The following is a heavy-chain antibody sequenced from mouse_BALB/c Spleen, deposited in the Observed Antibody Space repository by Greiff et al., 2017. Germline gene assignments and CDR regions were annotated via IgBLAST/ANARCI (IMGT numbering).Heavy chain of an antibody. J-gene: IGHJ4*01. Sequence: VQLKQSGPGLVKPSQSLSLTCTVTGYSITSDYAWNWIRQFPGNKLEWMGYISYSGSTSYNPSLKSRISITRDTSKNQFFLQLNSVTTEDTATYYGARGMITTSRYAMDYWGQGTSVTVSS. CDR3: ARGMITTSRYAMDY. V-gene: IGHV3-2*02. D-gene: IGHD2-4*01. CDR2: ISYSGST. CDR1: GYSITSDYA.